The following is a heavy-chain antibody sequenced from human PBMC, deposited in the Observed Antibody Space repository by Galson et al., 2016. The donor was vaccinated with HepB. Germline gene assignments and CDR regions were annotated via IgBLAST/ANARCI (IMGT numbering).Heavy chain of an antibody. CDR2: ISSSSSTM. V-gene: IGHV3-48*04. Sequence: SLRLSCAASGFIFSNYNMNWVRQAPGKGLEWVSYISSSSSTMYYADSVKGRFIISRDNAKNSLFLQMHSLRAEDTAVYYCVRDGTGYSSGYFLYHFDYWGQGTLVTVSS. CDR1: GFIFSNYN. CDR3: VRDGTGYSSGYFLYHFDY. D-gene: IGHD5-18*01. J-gene: IGHJ4*02.